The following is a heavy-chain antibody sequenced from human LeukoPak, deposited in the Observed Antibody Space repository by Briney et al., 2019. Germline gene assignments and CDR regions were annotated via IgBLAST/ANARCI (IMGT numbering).Heavy chain of an antibody. V-gene: IGHV2-5*02. CDR3: AHTLVHYGILAGPPPRGWFDP. CDR2: IYCDDDK. CDR1: GFSLSTRGAG. J-gene: IGHJ5*02. Sequence: SGPTLLKPTQTLTLTCTFSGFSLSTRGAGVGWIRQPPGKALEWLALIYCDDDKRYNQSLKSSLTITKNSPKNMAVLTMTNMDPLDTATYSGAHTLVHYGILAGPPPRGWFDPWGQGTLVTVSS. D-gene: IGHD3-9*01.